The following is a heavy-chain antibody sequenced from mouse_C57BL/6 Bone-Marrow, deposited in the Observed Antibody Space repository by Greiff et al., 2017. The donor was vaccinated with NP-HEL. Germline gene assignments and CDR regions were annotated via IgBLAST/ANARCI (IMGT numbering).Heavy chain of an antibody. Sequence: VQLQQSGAELVRPGASVKLSCTASGFNIKDDYMHWVKQRPEQGLAWIGWLDPENGDTEYASKFQGKATITADTSSNTAYLQLSSLTSEDTAVYYRTTGDYYGSSSGYAMDYWGQGTSVTVSS. CDR1: GFNIKDDY. J-gene: IGHJ4*01. CDR3: TTGDYYGSSSGYAMDY. D-gene: IGHD1-1*01. CDR2: LDPENGDT. V-gene: IGHV14-4*01.